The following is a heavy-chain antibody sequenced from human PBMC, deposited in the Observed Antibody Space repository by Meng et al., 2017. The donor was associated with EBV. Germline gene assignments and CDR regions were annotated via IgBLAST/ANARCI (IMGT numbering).Heavy chain of an antibody. CDR2: FLPRLGAP. J-gene: IGHJ4*02. CDR3: ASESGRGYTPDY. D-gene: IGHD3-10*01. CDR1: GGPLRYYA. Sequence: VQLVPSAAEVKKPGSSVKVSCKTSGGPLRYYAISWVRQAPGQGLEWLGGFLPRLGAPNYAQKFHGRVKITADESTSTHYMDLSSLRSEDTAIYYCASESGRGYTPDYWGQGTLVTVSS. V-gene: IGHV1-69*01.